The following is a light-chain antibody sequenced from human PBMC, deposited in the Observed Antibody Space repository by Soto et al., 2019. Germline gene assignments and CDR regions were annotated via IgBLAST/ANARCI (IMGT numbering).Light chain of an antibody. Sequence: QSLLTQPPSASGNPGHRVTISCSGSSSNIGSTYVYWYQQLPGTAPKLLIYSNNQRPSGGPDRLSGSKSGTSASLAISTLRSEDEADYYRQSHDRARNVYLLGTGTKVTVL. V-gene: IGLV1-47*02. CDR2: SNN. J-gene: IGLJ1*01. CDR3: QSHDRARNVYL. CDR1: SSNIGSTY.